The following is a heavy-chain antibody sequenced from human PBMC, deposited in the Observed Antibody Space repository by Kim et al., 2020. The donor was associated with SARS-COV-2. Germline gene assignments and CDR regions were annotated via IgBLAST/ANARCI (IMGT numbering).Heavy chain of an antibody. J-gene: IGHJ4*02. CDR3: ARGRTYSYGYDFDY. CDR2: INHSGST. D-gene: IGHD5-18*01. CDR1: GGSFSGYY. Sequence: SETLSLTCAVYGGSFSGYYWSWIRQPPGKGLEWIGEINHSGSTNYNPSLKSRVTISVDTSKNQFSLKLSSVTAADTAVYYCARGRTYSYGYDFDYWGQGTLVTVSS. V-gene: IGHV4-34*01.